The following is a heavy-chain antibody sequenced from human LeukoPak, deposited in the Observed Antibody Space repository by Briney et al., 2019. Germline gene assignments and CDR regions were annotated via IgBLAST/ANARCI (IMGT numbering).Heavy chain of an antibody. J-gene: IGHJ3*02. Sequence: ASVKVSCKASGYTFRQYSISWVRQAPGKGFEWMGWVSPSHTTRVYAQEFQGRVTMTADTNTNTVSMELRSLRFDDTAVYFCARDYILPLETDNGDGFAIWGQGTVDTVSS. CDR3: ARDYILPLETDNGDGFAI. V-gene: IGHV1-18*01. CDR1: GYTFRQYS. CDR2: VSPSHTTR. D-gene: IGHD3-3*02.